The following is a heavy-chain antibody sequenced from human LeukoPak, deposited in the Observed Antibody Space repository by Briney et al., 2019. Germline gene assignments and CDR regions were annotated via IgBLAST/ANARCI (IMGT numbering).Heavy chain of an antibody. Sequence: SSETLSLTCAVYGGSFSGYYWSWIRQPPGKGLEWIGYIYHSGSTYYNPSLKSRVTISVDRSKNQFSLKLSSVTAADTAVYYCARGCCSSTSCYYFDYWGQGTLVTVSS. D-gene: IGHD2-2*01. V-gene: IGHV4-34*01. CDR2: IYHSGST. CDR1: GGSFSGYY. CDR3: ARGCCSSTSCYYFDY. J-gene: IGHJ4*02.